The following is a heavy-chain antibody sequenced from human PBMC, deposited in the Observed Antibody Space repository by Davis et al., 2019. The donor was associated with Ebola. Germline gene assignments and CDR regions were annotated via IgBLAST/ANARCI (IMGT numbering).Heavy chain of an antibody. CDR2: IRKDGVQK. Sequence: GESLKISCATLGLTFSNFGMSWVRQAPGKGLEWVATIRKDGVQKFYVDSVKGRFIISRDNARNSLYLQMNSLKTEDTAVYYCARVVSGYWGQGTLVSVSS. CDR3: ARVVSGY. V-gene: IGHV3-7*03. D-gene: IGHD6-25*01. CDR1: GLTFSNFG. J-gene: IGHJ4*02.